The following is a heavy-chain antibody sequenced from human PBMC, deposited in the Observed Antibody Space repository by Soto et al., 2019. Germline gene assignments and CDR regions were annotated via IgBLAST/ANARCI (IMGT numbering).Heavy chain of an antibody. Sequence: GGSLRLSCVGSGFTFSSNWMTWVRQAPGKGLEWVGNIRQDGSEKNYAASARGRFTISRDNAENSVYLEMDSLRAEDTALYYCARDVDADFRTDFDYWGRGTLVTVSS. D-gene: IGHD4-17*01. CDR3: ARDVDADFRTDFDY. V-gene: IGHV3-7*05. CDR2: IRQDGSEK. J-gene: IGHJ4*02. CDR1: GFTFSSNW.